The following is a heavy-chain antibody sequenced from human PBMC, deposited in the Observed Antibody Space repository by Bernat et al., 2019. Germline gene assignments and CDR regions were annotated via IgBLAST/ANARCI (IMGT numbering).Heavy chain of an antibody. CDR3: ARDPAPIGWFDH. D-gene: IGHD2-15*01. CDR1: GFTFSSYG. V-gene: IGHV3-30*03. J-gene: IGHJ5*02. CDR2: ISYDGSNK. Sequence: QVQLVESGGGVVQPGRSLRLSCAASGFTFSSYGMHWVRQAPGKGLEWVAVISYDGSNKYYADSVKGRFTISRDNSKNTLYLQMNSLRAEDTAVYYCARDPAPIGWFDHWGQGTLVTVS.